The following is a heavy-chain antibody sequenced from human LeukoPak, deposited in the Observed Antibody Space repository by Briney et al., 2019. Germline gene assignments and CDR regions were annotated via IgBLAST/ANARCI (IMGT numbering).Heavy chain of an antibody. V-gene: IGHV4-34*01. CDR2: INHSGST. J-gene: IGHJ4*02. CDR1: GGSFSGYY. CDR3: AAPRAGSSLCYFDY. D-gene: IGHD3-10*01. Sequence: SETLSLTCAVYGGSFSGYYWSWIRQPPGKGLEWIGEINHSGSTNYNPSLKSRVTISVDTSKNQFSLKLSSVTAADTAVYYCAAPRAGSSLCYFDYWGQGTLVTVSS.